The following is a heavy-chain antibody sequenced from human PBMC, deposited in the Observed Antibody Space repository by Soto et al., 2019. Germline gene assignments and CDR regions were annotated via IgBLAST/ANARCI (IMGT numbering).Heavy chain of an antibody. CDR3: ARADSSGWARGGNWFDP. J-gene: IGHJ5*02. CDR2: IIPIFGIA. D-gene: IGHD6-19*01. CDR1: GGTFSSYT. Sequence: SVKVSCKASGGTFSSYTISWVRQAPGQGLEWMGRIIPIFGIANYAQKFQGRVTITADESTSTAYMELSSLRSEDTAVYYCARADSSGWARGGNWFDPWGQGTLVTVS. V-gene: IGHV1-69*02.